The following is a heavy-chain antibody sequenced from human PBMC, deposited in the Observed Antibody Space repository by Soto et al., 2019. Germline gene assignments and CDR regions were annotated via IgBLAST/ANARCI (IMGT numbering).Heavy chain of an antibody. CDR3: ARHGHLRYYDIFL. CDR2: IYYSGST. Sequence: SETLSLTCTVSGGSISSSSYYWGWIRQPPGKGLEWIGSIYYSGSTYYNPSLKSRVTISVDTSKNQFSLKLSSVTAADTAVYYCARHGHLRYYDIFLWGQGTLVTVSS. CDR1: GGSISSSSYY. V-gene: IGHV4-39*01. J-gene: IGHJ4*02. D-gene: IGHD3-9*01.